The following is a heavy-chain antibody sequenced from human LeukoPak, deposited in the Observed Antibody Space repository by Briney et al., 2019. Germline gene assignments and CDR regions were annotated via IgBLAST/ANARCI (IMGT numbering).Heavy chain of an antibody. CDR2: IYYSGST. Sequence: PSETLSLTCTVSDGSISSYYWSWIRQPPGKGLEWIGYIYYSGSTNYNPSLKSRVTISVDTSKNQFSLKLSSVTAADTAVYYCAGGGSSLYGPSPSFHYWGQGTLVTVSS. CDR1: DGSISSYY. V-gene: IGHV4-59*01. J-gene: IGHJ4*02. D-gene: IGHD6-13*01. CDR3: AGGGSSLYGPSPSFHY.